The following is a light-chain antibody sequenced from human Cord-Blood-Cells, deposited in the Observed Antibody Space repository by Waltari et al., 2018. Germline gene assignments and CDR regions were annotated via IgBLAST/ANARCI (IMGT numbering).Light chain of an antibody. V-gene: IGLV1-40*01. Sequence: QSVLTQPPSVSGAPGQRVTISCTGSSSNIGAGYDVHWYQELPGTAPKLLIYGNSSRASGVPDRFSGYKSGTSASLAITGLQAEDEADYYCQSYDSSRSGSVFGGGTKLTVL. CDR1: SSNIGAGYD. J-gene: IGLJ3*02. CDR2: GNS. CDR3: QSYDSSRSGSV.